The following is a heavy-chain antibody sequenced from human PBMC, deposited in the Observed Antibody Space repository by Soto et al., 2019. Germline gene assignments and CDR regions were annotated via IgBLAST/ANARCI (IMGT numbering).Heavy chain of an antibody. CDR1: GFTFTSSA. CDR3: AAVRGSREPFDY. V-gene: IGHV1-58*01. Sequence: ASVKVSCKASGFTFTSSAVQWVRQARGQRLEWIGWIVVGSGNTNYAQKFQERVTITRDMSTSTAYMELSSLRSEDTAVYYCAAVRGSREPFDYWGQGTLVTVSS. CDR2: IVVGSGNT. D-gene: IGHD1-26*01. J-gene: IGHJ4*02.